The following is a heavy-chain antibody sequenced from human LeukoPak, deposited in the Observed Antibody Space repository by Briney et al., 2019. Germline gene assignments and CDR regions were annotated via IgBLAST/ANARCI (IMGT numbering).Heavy chain of an antibody. Sequence: QAGGSLRLSCVVSGFTFSSYWMHWVRQAPGKGLVWVSRINNDGSTTSYADSVKGRFTISRDNAKNTLYLQMNGLRAEDTAVYYCARENCGGDCNFDHWGQGTLVMVSS. CDR2: INNDGSTT. D-gene: IGHD2-21*02. V-gene: IGHV3-74*01. CDR3: ARENCGGDCNFDH. CDR1: GFTFSSYW. J-gene: IGHJ4*02.